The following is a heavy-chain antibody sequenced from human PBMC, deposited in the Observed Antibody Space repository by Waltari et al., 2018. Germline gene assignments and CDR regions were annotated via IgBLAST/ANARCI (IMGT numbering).Heavy chain of an antibody. J-gene: IGHJ5*02. D-gene: IGHD6-19*01. Sequence: QLQLQESGPGLVKPSETLSLTCTVSGGSISSSSYYWGWIRQPPGKGLEWIGRIYYSGSTCYNPSLKSRVAISVDTSTNQCALKLSSVTAADTAVYYCARDLRYSSGWYSWFDPWGQGTLVTVSS. V-gene: IGHV4-39*07. CDR1: GGSISSSSYY. CDR3: ARDLRYSSGWYSWFDP. CDR2: IYYSGST.